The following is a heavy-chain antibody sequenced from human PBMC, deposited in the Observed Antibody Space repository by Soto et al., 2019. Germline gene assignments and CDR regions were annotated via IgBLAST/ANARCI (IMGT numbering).Heavy chain of an antibody. CDR2: ISYDGSNK. V-gene: IGHV3-30-3*01. CDR3: ATNVGYCGGDCYAGYYYYGMDV. J-gene: IGHJ6*02. D-gene: IGHD2-21*02. Sequence: GGSLRLSCAASGFTFSSYAMHWVRQAPGKGLEWVAVISYDGSNKYYADSVKGRFTISRDNSKNTLYLQMNSLRAEDTAVYYCATNVGYCGGDCYAGYYYYGMDVWGQGTTVTVSS. CDR1: GFTFSSYA.